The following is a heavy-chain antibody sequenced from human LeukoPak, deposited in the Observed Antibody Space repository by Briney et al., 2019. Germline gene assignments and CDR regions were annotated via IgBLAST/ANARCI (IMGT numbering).Heavy chain of an antibody. D-gene: IGHD3-16*01. J-gene: IGHJ4*02. Sequence: ASVKVSCKISGGTFGSYGISWVRQAPGQGLEWMGRTIPIRGMTNYAQKFQGRVTITADTSTSTAYMELSSLTSEDTAVYFCARGPYDGTFYFDPWGQGTLVIVSS. CDR2: TIPIRGMT. CDR3: ARGPYDGTFYFDP. V-gene: IGHV1-69*04. CDR1: GGTFGSYG.